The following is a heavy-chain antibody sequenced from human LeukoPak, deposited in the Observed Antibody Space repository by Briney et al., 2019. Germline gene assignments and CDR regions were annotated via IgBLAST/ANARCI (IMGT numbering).Heavy chain of an antibody. Sequence: GGSLRLSCAASGFTFSSYSMNWVRQAPGKGLEWVSSISSSSSYIYYADSVKGRFTISRDNAKNSLYLQMNSLRAEDTAVYYCARASTVVVTHNWFDPWGQGTLVTVSS. CDR1: GFTFSSYS. CDR3: ARASTVVVTHNWFDP. D-gene: IGHD3-22*01. V-gene: IGHV3-21*01. CDR2: ISSSSSYI. J-gene: IGHJ5*02.